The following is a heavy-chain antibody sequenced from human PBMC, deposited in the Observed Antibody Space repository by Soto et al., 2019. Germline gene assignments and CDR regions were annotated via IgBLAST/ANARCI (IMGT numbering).Heavy chain of an antibody. CDR3: ARVPVTPIVVLPADPLDV. CDR2: ISSSGSTI. D-gene: IGHD2-2*01. CDR1: GFTFSDYY. J-gene: IGHJ6*02. V-gene: IGHV3-11*01. Sequence: GGSLRLSCAASGFTFSDYYMSWIRQAPGKGLEWVSYISSSGSTIYYADSVKGRFTISRDNAKNSLYLQMNSLRAEDTAVYYCARVPVTPIVVLPADPLDVWGQGTTATVSS.